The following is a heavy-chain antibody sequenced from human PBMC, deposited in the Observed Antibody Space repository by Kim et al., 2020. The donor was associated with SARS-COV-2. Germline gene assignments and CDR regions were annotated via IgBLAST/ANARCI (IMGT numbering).Heavy chain of an antibody. J-gene: IGHJ6*02. CDR2: ISAYNGNT. Sequence: ASVKVSCKASGYTFTSYGISWVRQAPGQGLEWMGWISAYNGNTNYAQKLQGRVTMTTDTSTSTAYMELRSLRSDDTAVYYCARDPGPQPYYYGMDVWGQGTTVTVSS. CDR1: GYTFTSYG. V-gene: IGHV1-18*01. CDR3: ARDPGPQPYYYGMDV.